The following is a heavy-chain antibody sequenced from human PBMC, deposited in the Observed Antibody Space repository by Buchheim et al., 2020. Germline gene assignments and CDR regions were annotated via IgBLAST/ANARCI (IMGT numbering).Heavy chain of an antibody. V-gene: IGHV3-15*07. CDR3: STERYPD. CDR1: GFTFNNAW. D-gene: IGHD2-15*01. CDR2: ITSKTDGGTT. J-gene: IGHJ4*02. Sequence: EVQLVESGGGLVKPGGFLRLSCAASGFTFNNAWMNWVRQVPGKGLEWVGRITSKTDGGTTDYAAPVKGRFTISRDDSKNTLYLQMNSLKTEDTAVYYCSTERYPDWGQGTL.